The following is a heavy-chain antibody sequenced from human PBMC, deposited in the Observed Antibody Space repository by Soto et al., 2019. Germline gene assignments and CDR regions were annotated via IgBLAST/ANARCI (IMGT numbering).Heavy chain of an antibody. CDR1: GFTIRTHW. CDR3: GTVFEY. D-gene: IGHD4-4*01. V-gene: IGHV3-74*01. CDR2: VDASGTGT. J-gene: IGHJ4*02. Sequence: EVQLVESGGGLVQAGGSLRLSCAVSGFTIRTHWMHWVRQGPGEGLVWVSRVDASGTGTSYAESVRGRFTISRDTAKNTVYLQMDNLRPEDTAVYYCGTVFEYWGQGTPVTVSS.